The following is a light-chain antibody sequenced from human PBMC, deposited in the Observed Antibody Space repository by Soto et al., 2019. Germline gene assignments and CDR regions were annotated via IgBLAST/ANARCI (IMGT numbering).Light chain of an antibody. Sequence: EIVMTQSPATLSVSPGERATLSCRASQSVRSNLAWYQQKPGQAPRLLIYGASTRATGIPARFSGRESGTEFTLTISILQSEDFAVYYCQQYKNWPSITFGQGTRLEIK. J-gene: IGKJ5*01. CDR3: QQYKNWPSIT. CDR2: GAS. CDR1: QSVRSN. V-gene: IGKV3-15*01.